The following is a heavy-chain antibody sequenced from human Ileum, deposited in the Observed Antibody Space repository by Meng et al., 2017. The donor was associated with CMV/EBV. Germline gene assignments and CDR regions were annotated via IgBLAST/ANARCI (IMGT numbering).Heavy chain of an antibody. CDR2: IIPIFGTA. V-gene: IGHV1-69*05. Sequence: SVKVSCKASGGTFSSYAISWVRQAPGQGLEWIGGIIPIFGTANYAQKFQGRVTITTDESTSTAYMELSSLRSEDTAVYYCARGPLVNYYYYGMDVWGQGTTVTVSS. J-gene: IGHJ6*02. D-gene: IGHD2-2*01. CDR1: GGTFSSYA. CDR3: ARGPLVNYYYYGMDV.